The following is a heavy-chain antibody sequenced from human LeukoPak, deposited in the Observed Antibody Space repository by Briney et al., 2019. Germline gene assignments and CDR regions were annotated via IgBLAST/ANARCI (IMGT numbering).Heavy chain of an antibody. D-gene: IGHD6-19*01. V-gene: IGHV1-69*13. CDR1: GGTFSSHA. CDR2: IIPIFGTA. CDR3: ARAKGYSSGWYASSYYFDY. Sequence: SVKVSCKASGGTFSSHAISWVRQAPGQGLEWMGGIIPIFGTANYAQKFQGRVTITADESTSTAYMELSSLRSEDTAVYYCARAKGYSSGWYASSYYFDYWGQGTLVTVSS. J-gene: IGHJ4*02.